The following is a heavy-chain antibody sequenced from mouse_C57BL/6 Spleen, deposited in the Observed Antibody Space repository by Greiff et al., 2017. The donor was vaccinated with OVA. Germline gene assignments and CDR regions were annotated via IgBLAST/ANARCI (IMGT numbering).Heavy chain of an antibody. CDR2: IYPGDGDT. V-gene: IGHV1-82*01. CDR1: GYAFSSSW. D-gene: IGHD2-2*01. CDR3: ARYGYDVAYAMDY. Sequence: VQLQQSGPELVKPGASVKISCKASGYAFSSSWMNWVKQRPGKGLEWIGRIYPGDGDTNYNGKFKGKATLTADKSSSTAYMQLSSLTSEDSAVYFCARYGYDVAYAMDYWGQGTSVTVSS. J-gene: IGHJ4*01.